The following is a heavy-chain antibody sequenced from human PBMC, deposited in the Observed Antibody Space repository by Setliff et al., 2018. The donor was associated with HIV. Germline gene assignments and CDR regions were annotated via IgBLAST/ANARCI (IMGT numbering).Heavy chain of an antibody. D-gene: IGHD1-26*01. Sequence: GESLKISCKGSGYSFTSYWIGGVRQMSGKGQEWMGIIYPGDSDTRYSPSFQGQVIISADKYISTAYLQWSSLKASDSAMYYCARFWDSGSYRDAFDIWGQETMVTVSS. V-gene: IGHV5-51*01. CDR3: ARFWDSGSYRDAFDI. CDR1: GYSFTSYW. CDR2: IYPGDSDT. J-gene: IGHJ3*02.